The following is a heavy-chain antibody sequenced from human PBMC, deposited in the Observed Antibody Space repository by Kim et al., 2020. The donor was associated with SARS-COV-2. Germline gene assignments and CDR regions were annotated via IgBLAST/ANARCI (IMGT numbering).Heavy chain of an antibody. CDR2: IYSGGST. Sequence: GGSLRLSCAASGFTVSSNYMSWVRQAPGKGLEWVSVIYSGGSTYYADSVKGRFTISRHNSKNTLYLQMNSLRAEDTAVYYCARERRQWLGNNYWYFDLWGRGTLVTVSS. D-gene: IGHD6-19*01. J-gene: IGHJ2*01. V-gene: IGHV3-53*04. CDR3: ARERRQWLGNNYWYFDL. CDR1: GFTVSSNY.